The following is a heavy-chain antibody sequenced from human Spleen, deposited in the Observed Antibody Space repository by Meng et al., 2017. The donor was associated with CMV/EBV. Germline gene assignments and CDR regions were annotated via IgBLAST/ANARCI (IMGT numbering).Heavy chain of an antibody. CDR3: ARDDMHGVRVFDY. J-gene: IGHJ4*02. Sequence: GESLKISCAASGSTFSSYSMNWVRQAPGKGLEWVSYISSSSSTIYYADSVKGRFTISRDNAKNSLYLQMNSLRAEDTAVYYCARDDMHGVRVFDYWGQGTLVTVSS. CDR2: ISSSSSTI. V-gene: IGHV3-48*04. CDR1: GSTFSSYS. D-gene: IGHD2-15*01.